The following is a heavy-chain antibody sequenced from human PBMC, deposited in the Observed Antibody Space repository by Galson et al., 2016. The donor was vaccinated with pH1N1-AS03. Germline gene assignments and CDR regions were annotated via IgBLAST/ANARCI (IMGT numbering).Heavy chain of an antibody. J-gene: IGHJ4*02. CDR3: ARGYMSVSGCWDY. CDR2: INTNTGNP. CDR1: GYTFTSYT. Sequence: SVKVSCKASGYTFTSYTMIWVRQAPGQGLECMGWINTNTGNPTYAQGFTGRFAFSLDTSVSTASLQIGSLKAEDTAVYYCARGYMSVSGCWDYWGQGTLVTVSS. V-gene: IGHV7-4-1*01. D-gene: IGHD6-19*01.